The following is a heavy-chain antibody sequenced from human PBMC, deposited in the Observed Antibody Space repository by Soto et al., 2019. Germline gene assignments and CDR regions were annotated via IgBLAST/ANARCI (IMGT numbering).Heavy chain of an antibody. CDR2: IYSGGTT. D-gene: IGHD3-16*01. V-gene: IGHV3-53*01. Sequence: SLRLSCAASGFTVNSNYMSRVRQAPGKGLEWVSVIYSGGTTYYVDSVKGRFTISRDNSKNTLYLQMNSLRAEDTAVYYCARESVEMATIWGSDYWGQGTLVTVSS. J-gene: IGHJ4*02. CDR1: GFTVNSNY. CDR3: ARESVEMATIWGSDY.